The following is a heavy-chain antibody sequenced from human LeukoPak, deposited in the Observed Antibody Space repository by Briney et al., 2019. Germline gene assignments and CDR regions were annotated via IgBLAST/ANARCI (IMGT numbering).Heavy chain of an antibody. D-gene: IGHD1-26*01. CDR3: ARALPSPLYSGSYADAFDI. Sequence: GGSLRLSCAASGFTFSSYSMNWVRQAPGKGLEWVSSISSSSSYIYYADSVKGRFTISRDNAKNSLYLQMNSLRAEDTAVYYCARALPSPLYSGSYADAFDIWGQGAMVTVSS. J-gene: IGHJ3*02. V-gene: IGHV3-21*01. CDR2: ISSSSSYI. CDR1: GFTFSSYS.